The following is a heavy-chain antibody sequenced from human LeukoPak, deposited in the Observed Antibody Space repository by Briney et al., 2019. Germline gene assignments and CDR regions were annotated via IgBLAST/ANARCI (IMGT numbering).Heavy chain of an antibody. CDR3: ARGSTLGSCTSSSCHNWFDP. J-gene: IGHJ5*02. V-gene: IGHV3-48*03. CDR1: GFTFSSYE. D-gene: IGHD2-2*01. Sequence: GGSLRLSCAASGFTFSSYEMNWVRQAPGKGLEWVSYISSSGRTIYYADSVKGRFTISRDNAKNSLYLQMNSLRAEDTAVYYCARGSTLGSCTSSSCHNWFDPWGQGTLVTVSS. CDR2: ISSSGRTI.